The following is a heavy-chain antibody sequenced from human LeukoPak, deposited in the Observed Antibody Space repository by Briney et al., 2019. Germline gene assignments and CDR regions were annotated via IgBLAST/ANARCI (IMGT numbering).Heavy chain of an antibody. Sequence: GGPLRLFCAASGFTFSSYWMDSVRQTPGKGLVLVSRINSEGSSTSYADSVKGRFTIPRDNAKNTLYLQMNSLRAEDTAVYYCARGGPYYYDSIGYYSDYWGQGTLVTVSS. D-gene: IGHD3-22*01. CDR1: GFTFSSYW. J-gene: IGHJ4*02. CDR3: ARGGPYYYDSIGYYSDY. V-gene: IGHV3-74*01. CDR2: INSEGSST.